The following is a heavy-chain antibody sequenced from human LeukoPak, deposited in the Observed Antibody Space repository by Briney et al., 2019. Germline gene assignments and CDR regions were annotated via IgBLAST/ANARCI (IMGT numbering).Heavy chain of an antibody. J-gene: IGHJ6*03. V-gene: IGHV4-30-4*08. CDR3: ARDRRLGLSSPNYYYYMDV. CDR1: GGSISSGDYY. CDR2: IYYSGST. Sequence: PQTLSLTCTVSGGSISSGDYYWSWIRQPPGKGLEWIGYIYYSGSTYYNPSLKSRVTISVDTSKNQFSLKLSSVTAADTAVYYCARDRRLGLSSPNYYYYMDVWGKGTTVTVSS. D-gene: IGHD3-16*01.